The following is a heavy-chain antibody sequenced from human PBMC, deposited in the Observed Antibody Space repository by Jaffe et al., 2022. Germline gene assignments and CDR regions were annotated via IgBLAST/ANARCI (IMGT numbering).Heavy chain of an antibody. D-gene: IGHD2-21*02. CDR2: ISYDGSNK. J-gene: IGHJ1*01. CDR3: AKGGDGYFQH. V-gene: IGHV3-30*18. Sequence: QVQLVESGGGVVQPGRSLRLSCAASGFTFSSYGMHWVRQAPGKGLEWVAVISYDGSNKYYADSVKGRFTISRDNSKNTLYLQMNSLRAEDTAVYYCAKGGDGYFQHWGQGTLVTVSS. CDR1: GFTFSSYG.